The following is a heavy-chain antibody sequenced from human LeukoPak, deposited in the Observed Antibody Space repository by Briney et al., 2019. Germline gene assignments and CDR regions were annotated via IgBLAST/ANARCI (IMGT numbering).Heavy chain of an antibody. J-gene: IGHJ6*03. Sequence: ASVKVSCKASGYTFTGYYMHWVRQAPGQGLEWMGRINPNSGGTNYAQKFQGRVTMTRDTPISTAYMELSRLRSDDTAVYYCARDRRGSYYYYNYMDVWGKGTTVTVSS. CDR2: INPNSGGT. V-gene: IGHV1-2*06. CDR1: GYTFTGYY. CDR3: ARDRRGSYYYYNYMDV. D-gene: IGHD1-26*01.